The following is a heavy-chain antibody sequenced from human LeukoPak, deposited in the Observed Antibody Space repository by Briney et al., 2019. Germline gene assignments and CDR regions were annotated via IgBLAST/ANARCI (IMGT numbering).Heavy chain of an antibody. CDR3: ARFSSYGSGSYSIDWFDP. V-gene: IGHV4-34*01. CDR1: GGSISSYY. J-gene: IGHJ5*02. Sequence: SETLSLTCTVSGGSISSYYWSWIRQPPGKGLEWIGEINHSGSTNYNPSLKSRVTISVDTSKNQFSLKLSSVTAADTAVYYCARFSSYGSGSYSIDWFDPWAREPWSPSPQ. D-gene: IGHD3-10*01. CDR2: INHSGST.